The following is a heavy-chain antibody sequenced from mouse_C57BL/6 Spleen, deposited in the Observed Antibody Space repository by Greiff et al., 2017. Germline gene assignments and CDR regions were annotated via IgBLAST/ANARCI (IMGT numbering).Heavy chain of an antibody. Sequence: VQRVESGPGLVQPSQSLSITCTVSGFSLTSYGVHWVRQSPGKGLEWLGVIWSGGSTDYNAAFISRLGISKDNSKSQVFFKMNSLQADDTAIYYCARKGPRQDAMDYWGQGTSVTVSS. CDR2: IWSGGST. CDR3: ARKGPRQDAMDY. CDR1: GFSLTSYG. J-gene: IGHJ4*01. V-gene: IGHV2-2*01.